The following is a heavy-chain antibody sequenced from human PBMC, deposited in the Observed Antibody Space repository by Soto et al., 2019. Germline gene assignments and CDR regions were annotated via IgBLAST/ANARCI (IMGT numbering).Heavy chain of an antibody. CDR3: GSVRPCGFILS. J-gene: IGHJ5*02. D-gene: IGHD5-12*01. V-gene: IGHV4-59*01. CDR2: VYFSGNT. Sequence: QVQLQKSGPGLVKPSETLSLTCTVSAGSLSSYYWAWIRQSPGKGLEWIGYVYFSGNTNYHPSLNRRVAISIDTSKNQFSLWLASVTAADTAFYHCGSVRPCGFILSWGQGSLVSVSS. CDR1: AGSLSSYY.